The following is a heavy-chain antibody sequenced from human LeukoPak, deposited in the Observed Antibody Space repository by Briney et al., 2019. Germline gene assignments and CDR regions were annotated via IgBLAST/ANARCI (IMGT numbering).Heavy chain of an antibody. CDR2: IYYSGST. Sequence: PSETLSLTCAVSGGSISSGGYSWSWIRQPPGKGLEWIGYIYYSGSTYYNPSLKSRVTISVDTSKNQFSLKLSSVTAADTAVYYCARRRFHMVRGVNYFDYWGQGTLVTVSS. CDR1: GGSISSGGYS. CDR3: ARRRFHMVRGVNYFDY. D-gene: IGHD3-10*01. J-gene: IGHJ4*02. V-gene: IGHV4-30-4*07.